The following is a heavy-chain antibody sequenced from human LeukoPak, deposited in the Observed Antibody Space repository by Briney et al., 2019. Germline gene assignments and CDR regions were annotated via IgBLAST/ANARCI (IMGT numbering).Heavy chain of an antibody. V-gene: IGHV3-48*03. D-gene: IGHD3-22*01. J-gene: IGHJ4*02. CDR3: VREGDSSGYSN. CDR1: GFTFSHYA. CDR2: TSGSGSTI. Sequence: GGSLRLSCAASGFTFSHYAMNWVRQAPGKGLEWISYTSGSGSTISYADSVKGRFTISRDNAKNSLYLQMNSLRAEDTAVYYCVREGDSSGYSNWGQGTLVTVSS.